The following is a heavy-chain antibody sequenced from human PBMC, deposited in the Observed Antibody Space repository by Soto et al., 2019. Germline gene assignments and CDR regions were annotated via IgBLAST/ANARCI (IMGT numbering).Heavy chain of an antibody. V-gene: IGHV1-2*02. D-gene: IGHD1-1*01. CDR1: GYTFTGYY. CDR2: INPNNGVT. Sequence: GASVKVSCKASGYTFTGYYLHWLRQAPGQGLEWMGWINPNNGVTHFAQNFQGRVTMTRDTAISTAYMDLSSLRSDDTAVYYCARGRFQPQRQTTAYYFDYWGQGTLVTVSS. J-gene: IGHJ4*01. CDR3: ARGRFQPQRQTTAYYFDY.